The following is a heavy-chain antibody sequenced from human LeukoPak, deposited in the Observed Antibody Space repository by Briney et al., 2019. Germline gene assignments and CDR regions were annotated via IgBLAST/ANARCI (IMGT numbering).Heavy chain of an antibody. J-gene: IGHJ4*02. CDR1: GYSISSGYY. V-gene: IGHV4-38-2*02. CDR3: ARDREGATIVGTFDY. D-gene: IGHD1-26*01. CDR2: IYHSGST. Sequence: PSETLSLTCAVSGYSISSGYYWGWIRPPPGKGLEWIGSIYHSGSTYYNPSLKGRVTISVDTSKNQFSLKLSSVTAADTAVYYCARDREGATIVGTFDYWGQGTLVTVSS.